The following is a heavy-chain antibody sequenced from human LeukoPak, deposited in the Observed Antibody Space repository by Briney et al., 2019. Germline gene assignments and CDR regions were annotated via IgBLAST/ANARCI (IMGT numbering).Heavy chain of an antibody. D-gene: IGHD6-13*01. CDR3: ARSHGYDFDY. V-gene: IGHV3-30*02. Sequence: PGGSLRLSCAASEFTFRSYGMHWVRQAPGKGLEGVAFIRYDGSNKYYADSVKGRFTISRDNSRNTLYLQMNSLRAEDTAVYYCARSHGYDFDYWGQGTLVTVSS. CDR1: EFTFRSYG. CDR2: IRYDGSNK. J-gene: IGHJ4*02.